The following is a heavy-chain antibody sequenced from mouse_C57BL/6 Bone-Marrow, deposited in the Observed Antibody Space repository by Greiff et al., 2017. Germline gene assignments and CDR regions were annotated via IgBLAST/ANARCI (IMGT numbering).Heavy chain of an antibody. J-gene: IGHJ2*01. CDR3: ARESLTGRGEYYFDY. CDR2: ISYSGST. D-gene: IGHD4-1*01. Sequence: EVKLVESGPGMVKPSQSLSLTCTVTGYSITSGYDWHWIRHFPGNKLEWMGYISYSGSTNYNPSLKSRISITHDTSKNHFFLKLNSVTTEDTATYYCARESLTGRGEYYFDYWGQGTTLTVSS. V-gene: IGHV3-1*01. CDR1: GYSITSGYD.